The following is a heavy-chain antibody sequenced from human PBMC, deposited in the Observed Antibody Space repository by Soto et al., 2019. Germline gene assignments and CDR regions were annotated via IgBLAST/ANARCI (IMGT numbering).Heavy chain of an antibody. J-gene: IGHJ6*02. CDR2: ISYDGSNK. CDR3: ARDLYGDYGTDGMDV. CDR1: GFTFSSYA. D-gene: IGHD4-17*01. Sequence: QVQLVESGGGVVQPGRSLRLSCAASGFTFSSYAMHWVRQAPGKGLEWVAVISYDGSNKYYADSVKGRFTISRDNYKNTLYLQMNSLRAEDTAVYYCARDLYGDYGTDGMDVWGQGTTVTVSS. V-gene: IGHV3-30-3*01.